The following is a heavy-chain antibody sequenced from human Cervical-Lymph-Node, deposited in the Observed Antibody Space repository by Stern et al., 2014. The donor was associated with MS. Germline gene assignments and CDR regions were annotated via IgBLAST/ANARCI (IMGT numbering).Heavy chain of an antibody. Sequence: VQLVESGGDLVQPGGSLRLSCAASGFTFNKYAINWVRQAPGKGLEWVSTISGSGSSIYSADSVKGRFTISRDNSENTLYLQMHSLRAEDTAIYYCAKQYFDSSGYSYYYGMDVWGQGTTVTVSS. CDR1: GFTFNKYA. CDR3: AKQYFDSSGYSYYYGMDV. D-gene: IGHD3-22*01. J-gene: IGHJ6*02. CDR2: ISGSGSSI. V-gene: IGHV3-23*04.